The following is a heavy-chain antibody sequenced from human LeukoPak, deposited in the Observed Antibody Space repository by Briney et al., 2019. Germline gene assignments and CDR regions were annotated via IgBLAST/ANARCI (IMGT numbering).Heavy chain of an antibody. Sequence: TGGSLRLSCAASGFTFDDYGMTWVRQPPGKGLELDSGINWDAAHTGYADSVKGRFTISRDNAKKSLYLQMNSLRAEDTALYYCARENCIGRNCHGYFPEWGQGTLVTVSS. CDR2: INWDAAHT. D-gene: IGHD2-15*01. J-gene: IGHJ1*01. CDR3: ARENCIGRNCHGYFPE. CDR1: GFTFDDYG. V-gene: IGHV3-20*04.